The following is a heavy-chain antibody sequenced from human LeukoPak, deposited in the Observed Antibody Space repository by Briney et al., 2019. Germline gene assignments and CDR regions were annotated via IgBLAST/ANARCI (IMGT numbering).Heavy chain of an antibody. CDR3: AKGSISSGWSYDAFDI. CDR2: ISGSGGST. Sequence: GGSLRLSCAASGFTFSSYAMSWVRQAPGKGLEWVSAISGSGGSTYYADSVKGRFTISRDNSKNTLYLQMNSLRAEDTAVYYCAKGSISSGWSYDAFDIWGQGTMVTVSS. CDR1: GFTFSSYA. J-gene: IGHJ3*02. V-gene: IGHV3-23*01. D-gene: IGHD6-19*01.